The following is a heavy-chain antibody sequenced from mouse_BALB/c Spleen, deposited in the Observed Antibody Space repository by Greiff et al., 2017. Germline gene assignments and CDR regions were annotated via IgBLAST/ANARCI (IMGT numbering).Heavy chain of an antibody. CDR2: INPSTGYT. Sequence: QVQLQQSGAELAKPGASVKMSCKASGYTFTSYWMHWVKQRPGQGLEWIGYINPSTGYTEYNQKFKDKATLTADKSSSTAYMQLSSLTSEDSAVYYCARNDYRRGGYFDYWGQGTTLTVSS. J-gene: IGHJ2*01. CDR3: ARNDYRRGGYFDY. D-gene: IGHD2-14*01. V-gene: IGHV1-7*01. CDR1: GYTFTSYW.